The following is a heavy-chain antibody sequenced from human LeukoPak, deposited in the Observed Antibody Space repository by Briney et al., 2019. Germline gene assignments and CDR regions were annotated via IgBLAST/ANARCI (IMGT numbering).Heavy chain of an antibody. CDR2: IYHSGST. V-gene: IGHV4-30-2*01. CDR3: ARGGAIWAVAGTSRFYYFDY. J-gene: IGHJ4*02. D-gene: IGHD6-19*01. CDR1: GGSISSGGYS. Sequence: PSQTLSLTCAVSGGSISSGGYSWSWIRQPPGKGLEWIGYIYHSGSTYYNPSLKSRVTISVDRSKNQFSLKLSSVTAADTAVYYCARGGAIWAVAGTSRFYYFDYWGQGTLVTVSS.